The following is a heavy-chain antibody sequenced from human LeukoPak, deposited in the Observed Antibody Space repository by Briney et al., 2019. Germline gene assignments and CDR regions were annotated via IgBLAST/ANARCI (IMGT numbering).Heavy chain of an antibody. V-gene: IGHV4-39*07. J-gene: IGHJ3*02. CDR1: GGSISSSSYY. Sequence: SETLSLTCTVSGGSISSSSYYWGWIRPPPGKGLEWIGSIYYSGSTYYNPSLKSRVTISVDTSKNQFSLKLSSVTAADTAVYYCAKNWNHDPDAFDIWGQGTMVTVSS. CDR2: IYYSGST. D-gene: IGHD1-14*01. CDR3: AKNWNHDPDAFDI.